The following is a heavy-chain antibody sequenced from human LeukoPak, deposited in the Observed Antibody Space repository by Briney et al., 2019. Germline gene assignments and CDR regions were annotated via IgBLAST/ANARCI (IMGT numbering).Heavy chain of an antibody. V-gene: IGHV3-23*01. D-gene: IGHD2-21*02. CDR2: IRGSDSIT. J-gene: IGHJ4*02. Sequence: GGSLRLSCAASGFTFSSYAMNWVRQAPGKGLEWVSSIRGSDSITFYADSVKGRFTISRDISRNTLYLQMNSLRAEDTAVYHCAKTRGDNFFDYWGQGTLVTVSS. CDR3: AKTRGDNFFDY. CDR1: GFTFSSYA.